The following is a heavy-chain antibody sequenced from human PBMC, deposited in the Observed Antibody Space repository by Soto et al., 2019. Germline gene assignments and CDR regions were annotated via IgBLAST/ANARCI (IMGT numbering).Heavy chain of an antibody. CDR2: ISYDGSNK. Sequence: QVQLVESGGCVVQPGRSLRLSCAASGFTFSSYAMHWVRQAPGKGLEWVAVISYDGSNKYYADSVQGRFTISRDNSKNTLYLQMNSLRAEDTAVYYCARADDSSGFDAFDIWGQGTMVTVS. V-gene: IGHV3-30-3*01. CDR3: ARADDSSGFDAFDI. J-gene: IGHJ3*02. D-gene: IGHD3-22*01. CDR1: GFTFSSYA.